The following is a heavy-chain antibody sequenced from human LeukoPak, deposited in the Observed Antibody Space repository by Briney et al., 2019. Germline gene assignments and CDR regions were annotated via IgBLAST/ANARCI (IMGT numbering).Heavy chain of an antibody. Sequence: GASVKVSCKASGYTFTGYYLHWVRQAPGQGLEWVGWINPNSGGTKYAQKFQGRVTMTRDTSITTAYMELSRLRSDDTAVYYCARFDYIWGTYLDGTFDIWGQGTMVTVSS. V-gene: IGHV1-2*02. CDR2: INPNSGGT. CDR1: GYTFTGYY. D-gene: IGHD3-16*02. J-gene: IGHJ3*02. CDR3: ARFDYIWGTYLDGTFDI.